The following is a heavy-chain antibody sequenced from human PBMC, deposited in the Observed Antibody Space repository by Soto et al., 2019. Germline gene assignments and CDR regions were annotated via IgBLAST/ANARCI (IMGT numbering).Heavy chain of an antibody. CDR1: GAPIGLSHYY. V-gene: IGHV4-39*01. J-gene: IGHJ4*02. Sequence: QLHLQESGPGLVRPPGTFSLTCPASGAPIGLSHYYWGWTRRAQGKGLGGIASASLIGATYYNPSLKSRVIISVDTSKNQLSLKVRSVTAADTAVYYCTRLPAAAIDFWGQGTLVTVSS. CDR2: ASLIGAT. CDR3: TRLPAAAIDF. D-gene: IGHD6-13*01.